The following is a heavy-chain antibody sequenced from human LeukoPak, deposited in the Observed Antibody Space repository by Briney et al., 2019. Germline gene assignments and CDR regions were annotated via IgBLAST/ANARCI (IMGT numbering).Heavy chain of an antibody. J-gene: IGHJ6*03. Sequence: GGSLRLSCAASGFTFSSYGMHWVRQAPGKGLEWVAFIRYDGSNKYYADSVKGRFTISRDNSKNTLYLQMNSLRAEDAAVYYCAILTISYAPYMDVWGKGTTVTVSS. CDR3: AILTISYAPYMDV. D-gene: IGHD3-3*01. V-gene: IGHV3-30*02. CDR2: IRYDGSNK. CDR1: GFTFSSYG.